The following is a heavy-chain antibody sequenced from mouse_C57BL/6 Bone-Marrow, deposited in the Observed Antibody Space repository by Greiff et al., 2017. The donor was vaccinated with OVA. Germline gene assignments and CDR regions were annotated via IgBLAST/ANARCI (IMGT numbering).Heavy chain of an antibody. Sequence: EVQLVESGPGLVKPSQSLSLTCSVTGYSITSGYYWNWIRQFPGNKLEWMGYISYDGSNNYNPSLKNRISITRDTSKNQFFLKLNSVTTEDTATYYCAFLFGSSYDYFDYWGQGTTLTVSS. D-gene: IGHD1-1*01. CDR1: GYSITSGYY. CDR2: ISYDGSN. CDR3: AFLFGSSYDYFDY. V-gene: IGHV3-6*01. J-gene: IGHJ2*01.